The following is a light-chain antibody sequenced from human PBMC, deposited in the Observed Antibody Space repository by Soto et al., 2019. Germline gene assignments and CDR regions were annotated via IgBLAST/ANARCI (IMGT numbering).Light chain of an antibody. CDR2: AAS. Sequence: DIQLTHSPSFLSASVGDRVTITCRASQGISSYLAWYQQKPGIAPKFLIYAASNLQSGVPSRFSGSGSGTEFTLTISSLLPEDFATYYCQQVKSYPLTFGGGTKVEIK. V-gene: IGKV1-9*01. CDR3: QQVKSYPLT. CDR1: QGISSY. J-gene: IGKJ4*01.